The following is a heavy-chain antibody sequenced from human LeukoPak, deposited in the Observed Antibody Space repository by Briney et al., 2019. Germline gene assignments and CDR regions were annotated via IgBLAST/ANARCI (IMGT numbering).Heavy chain of an antibody. CDR3: AKAPRRSGWYLLGDLELNYFDY. J-gene: IGHJ4*02. D-gene: IGHD6-19*01. V-gene: IGHV3-9*01. CDR1: GFTFDDYA. Sequence: GGSLRLSCAASGFTFDDYAMHWVRQAPGEGLEWVSGISWNSGSIGYADSVKGRFPISRDNAKNSLYVQMNSLRAEDTALYYCAKAPRRSGWYLLGDLELNYFDYWGQGTLVTVSS. CDR2: ISWNSGSI.